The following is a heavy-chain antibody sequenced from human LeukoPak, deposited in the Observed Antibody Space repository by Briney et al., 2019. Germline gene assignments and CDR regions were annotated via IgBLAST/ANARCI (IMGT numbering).Heavy chain of an antibody. J-gene: IGHJ3*02. V-gene: IGHV1-8*01. CDR2: MNPNSGNT. D-gene: IGHD3-3*01. CDR1: GYTFTSYD. Sequence: ASVKVSCKASGYTFTSYDINWVRQATGQGLEWMGWMNPNSGNTGYAEKFQGRVTMTRNTSISTAYMELSSLRSEDTAVYYCARGLYYDLWSGYFRSGSSGDAFDIWGQGTMVTVSS. CDR3: ARGLYYDLWSGYFRSGSSGDAFDI.